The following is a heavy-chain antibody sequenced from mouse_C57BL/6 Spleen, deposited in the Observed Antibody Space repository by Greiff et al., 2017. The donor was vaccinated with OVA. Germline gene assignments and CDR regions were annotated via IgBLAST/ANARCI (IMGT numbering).Heavy chain of an antibody. V-gene: IGHV1-81*01. J-gene: IGHJ4*01. Sequence: VQLQQSGAELARPGASVKLSCKASGYTFTSYGISWVKQRTGQGLEWIGEIYPRSGNTYYNEKFKGKATLTADKSSSAAYMELRSLTSEDSAVYFCASSSYGAMDYWGQGTSVTVSS. D-gene: IGHD1-1*01. CDR1: GYTFTSYG. CDR3: ASSSYGAMDY. CDR2: IYPRSGNT.